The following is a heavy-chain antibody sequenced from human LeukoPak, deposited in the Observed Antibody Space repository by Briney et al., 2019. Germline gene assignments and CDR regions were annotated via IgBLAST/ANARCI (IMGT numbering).Heavy chain of an antibody. CDR3: ASSGIAVAGTSYWYFDY. CDR1: GGSISSYY. Sequence: SETLSLTCTVSGGSISSYYWSWIRQPAGKGLEWIGRIYTSGSTNYNPSVKSRVTMSVGTSKNQFTLKLSPVTAADTAAYYCASSGIAVAGTSYWYFDYWGQGTLVTVSS. D-gene: IGHD6-19*01. CDR2: IYTSGST. V-gene: IGHV4-4*07. J-gene: IGHJ4*02.